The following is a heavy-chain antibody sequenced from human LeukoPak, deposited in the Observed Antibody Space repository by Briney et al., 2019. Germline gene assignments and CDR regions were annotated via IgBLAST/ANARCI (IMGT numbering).Heavy chain of an antibody. CDR3: ARDPPYYDFWSDDAYYFDY. CDR2: TSSSSSYI. Sequence: GGSLRLSCAASGFTFSSYSMNWVRQAPGKGLEWVSSTSSSSSYIYYADSVKGRFTISRDNAKNSLYLQMNSLRAEDTAVYYCARDPPYYDFWSDDAYYFDYWGQGTLVTVSS. J-gene: IGHJ4*02. CDR1: GFTFSSYS. V-gene: IGHV3-21*01. D-gene: IGHD3-3*01.